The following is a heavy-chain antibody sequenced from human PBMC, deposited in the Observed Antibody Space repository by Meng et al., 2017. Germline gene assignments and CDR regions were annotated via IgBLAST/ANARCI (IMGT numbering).Heavy chain of an antibody. D-gene: IGHD2-21*02. J-gene: IGHJ5*02. CDR1: GFSLSTSGVG. V-gene: IGHV2-5*02. CDR2: IYWDDDK. Sequence: QIPLKDSGPTLVKPTQTLTLTCTFSGFSLSTSGVGVGWIRQPPGRALEWLALIYWDDDKRYSPSLKSRLTITKDTSKNQVVLTMTNMDPVDTATYYCAHRRGDSREGWFDPWGQGTLVTVSS. CDR3: AHRRGDSREGWFDP.